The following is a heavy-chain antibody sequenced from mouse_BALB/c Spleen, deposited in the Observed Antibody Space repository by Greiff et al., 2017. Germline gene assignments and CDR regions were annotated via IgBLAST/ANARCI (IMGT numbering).Heavy chain of an antibody. J-gene: IGHJ1*01. CDR3: ARHGGYFDV. Sequence: EVQRVESGGGLVKPGGSLKLSCAASGFAFSSYDMSWVRQTPEKRLEWVAYISSGGGSTYYPDTVKGRFTISRDNAKNTLYLQMSSLKSEDTAMYYCARHGGYFDVWGPGTTVTVSS. V-gene: IGHV5-12-1*01. CDR2: ISSGGGST. CDR1: GFAFSSYD.